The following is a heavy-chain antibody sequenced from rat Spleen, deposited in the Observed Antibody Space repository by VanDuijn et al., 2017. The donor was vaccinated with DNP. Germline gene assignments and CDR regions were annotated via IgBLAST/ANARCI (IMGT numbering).Heavy chain of an antibody. J-gene: IGHJ1*01. CDR1: GFTFNNYW. CDR3: TTHRTWYFDF. CDR2: TTSSGGST. Sequence: EVQLVESGGDLVQPGRSLKLSCVGSGFTFNNYWMTWFRQVPGRGLEWVASTTSSGGSTYYPDSVKGRFTISRDRAKTTQYLQMDSLRSEDTATYYCTTHRTWYFDFWGPGTMVTVSS. V-gene: IGHV5-31*01.